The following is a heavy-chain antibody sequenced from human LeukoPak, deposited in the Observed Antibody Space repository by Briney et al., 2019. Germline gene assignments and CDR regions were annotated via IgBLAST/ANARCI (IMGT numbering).Heavy chain of an antibody. CDR2: IYTSGST. D-gene: IGHD3-22*01. J-gene: IGHJ4*02. Sequence: SETLSLTCTVSGGSISSYYWSWIRQPAGKGLEWIGRIYTSGSTNYNPSLKSRVTMSVDTSKNQFSLKLSSVTAADTAVYYCARDLYYHDSSGYPVIDYWGQGTLVTVSS. CDR1: GGSISSYY. CDR3: ARDLYYHDSSGYPVIDY. V-gene: IGHV4-4*07.